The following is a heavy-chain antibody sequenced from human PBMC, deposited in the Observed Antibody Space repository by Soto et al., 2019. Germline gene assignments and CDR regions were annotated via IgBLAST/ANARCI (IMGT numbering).Heavy chain of an antibody. Sequence: VGSLRLSCAASGFTFSSYWMHWVRQAPGKGLVWVSRINLDGSGTTYADSVKGRFTTSRDNAKNTLYLQMNSLRAEDTAVYYCARDHYASGTHWGQGTLVTVSS. CDR3: ARDHYASGTH. CDR1: GFTFSSYW. D-gene: IGHD3-10*01. CDR2: INLDGSGT. V-gene: IGHV3-74*01. J-gene: IGHJ4*02.